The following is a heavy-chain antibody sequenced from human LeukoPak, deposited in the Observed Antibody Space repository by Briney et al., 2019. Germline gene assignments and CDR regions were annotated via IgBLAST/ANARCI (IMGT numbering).Heavy chain of an antibody. D-gene: IGHD3-16*01. Sequence: GGSLRLSCAASGFTFSSYSMNWVRQAPGKGLEWVSSISSSSSYIYYADSVKGRFTISRDNAKNSLYLQMNSLRAEDTAVYYCAGVWRGDDAFDIWAKGQWSPSPQ. CDR3: AGVWRGDDAFDI. CDR2: ISSSSSYI. J-gene: IGHJ3*02. CDR1: GFTFSSYS. V-gene: IGHV3-21*01.